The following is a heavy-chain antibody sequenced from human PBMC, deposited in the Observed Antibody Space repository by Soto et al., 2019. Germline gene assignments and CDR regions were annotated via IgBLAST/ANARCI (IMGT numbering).Heavy chain of an antibody. CDR1: GGSISTYY. V-gene: IGHV4-59*01. J-gene: IGHJ4*02. CDR2: IYYSGST. D-gene: IGHD3-16*01. Sequence: QVQLQESGPGLVKPSETLSLRCTVSGGSISTYYWSWIRQPTGKGLEWIGYIYYSGSTNYNPTLKIRVTISIDTSKNHFSLKMSSVTAADTAVYYCARERSDYIWGSWQYYFDYWGQGTLVTVSS. CDR3: ARERSDYIWGSWQYYFDY.